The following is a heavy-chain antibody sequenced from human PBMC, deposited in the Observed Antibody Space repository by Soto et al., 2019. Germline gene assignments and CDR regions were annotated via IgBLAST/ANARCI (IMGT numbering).Heavy chain of an antibody. Sequence: GGSLRLSCTASGFTFSADWMTWVRQAPGKGLEWVANIKEDGSEKYYVDSVKGRFTISRDNSKNSLYLQMNSLRAEDTAVYYCMRNWGACWGQGTRVTVSS. CDR3: MRNWGAC. CDR2: IKEDGSEK. J-gene: IGHJ4*02. CDR1: GFTFSADW. V-gene: IGHV3-7*01. D-gene: IGHD3-16*01.